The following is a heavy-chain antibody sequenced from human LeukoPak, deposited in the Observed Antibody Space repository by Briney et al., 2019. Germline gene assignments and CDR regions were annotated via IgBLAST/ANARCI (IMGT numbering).Heavy chain of an antibody. J-gene: IGHJ4*02. CDR3: ARDHIAARPETLGE. Sequence: PGGSLRLSCVASGFTFNDYYMSWIRQAPGKGLEWVSYISSSSSTIYYAGSVKGRFTISRDNAKNSLYLQMNSLRAEDTAVYYCARDHIAARPETLGEWGQGTLVTVSS. V-gene: IGHV3-11*04. CDR2: ISSSSSTI. D-gene: IGHD6-6*01. CDR1: GFTFNDYY.